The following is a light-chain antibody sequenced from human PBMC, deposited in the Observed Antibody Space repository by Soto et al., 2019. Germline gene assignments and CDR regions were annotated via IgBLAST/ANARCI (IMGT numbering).Light chain of an antibody. CDR1: QSVSSN. V-gene: IGKV3-15*01. CDR2: GAS. J-gene: IGKJ1*01. Sequence: EIVMTQSPATLSVSPGERATLSCRASQSVSSNLAWYQQKPGQAPRLLIYGASTRATGIPARFSGSGSGTEFTLTISNLQSEDFAVYYCQQYNNWPRTFGQGTKVESK. CDR3: QQYNNWPRT.